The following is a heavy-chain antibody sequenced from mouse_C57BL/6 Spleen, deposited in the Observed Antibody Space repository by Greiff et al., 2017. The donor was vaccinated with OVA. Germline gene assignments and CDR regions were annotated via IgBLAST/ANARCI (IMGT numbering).Heavy chain of an antibody. V-gene: IGHV5-9*01. Sequence: EVNVVESGGGLVKPGGSLKLSCAASGFTFSSYTMSWVRQTPEKRLEWVATISGGGGNTYYPDSVKGRFTISRDNAKNTLYLQMSSLRSEDTALYYCAREEDYYGREDWYFDVWGTGTTVTVSS. D-gene: IGHD1-1*01. CDR1: GFTFSSYT. CDR2: ISGGGGNT. CDR3: AREEDYYGREDWYFDV. J-gene: IGHJ1*03.